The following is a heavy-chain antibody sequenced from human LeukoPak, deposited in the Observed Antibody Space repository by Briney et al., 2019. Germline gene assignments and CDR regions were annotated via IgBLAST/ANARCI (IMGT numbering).Heavy chain of an antibody. CDR3: AKLPINRFYYDSKRP. D-gene: IGHD3-16*01. CDR1: GGSFTGLF. CDR2: INHFGST. J-gene: IGHJ5*02. V-gene: IGHV4-34*01. Sequence: SETLSLTCVVNGGSFTGLFWSWIRQAPGKGLEWIGEINHFGSTNYNPSLKSRVTMSVDASKKQLFLNLSSVTAADTGVYYCAKLPINRFYYDSKRPWGQGTQVTVSS.